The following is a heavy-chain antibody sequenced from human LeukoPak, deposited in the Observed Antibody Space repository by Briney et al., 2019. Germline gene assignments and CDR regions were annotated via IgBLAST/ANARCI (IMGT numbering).Heavy chain of an antibody. J-gene: IGHJ5*02. Sequence: SETLSLTCTVSGGSISSSNYYWGWIRQPPGKGLEGIGSIYYSGSTYDNPSLKSRVTLSVDPSKNQFSLKLSSVPAVDTAVYFCAGGIGYATSPADHLGQGTLVIVSS. D-gene: IGHD6-13*01. CDR3: AGGIGYATSPADH. CDR1: GGSISSSNYY. CDR2: IYYSGST. V-gene: IGHV4-39*07.